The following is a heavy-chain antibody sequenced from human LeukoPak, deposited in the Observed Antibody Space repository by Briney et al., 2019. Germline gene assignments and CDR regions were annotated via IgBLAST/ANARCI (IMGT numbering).Heavy chain of an antibody. Sequence: GGSLRLSCAASGFTFSSYAMHWVRQAPGKGLEWVAVISYDGSNKYYADSVKGRFTISRDNSKNTLYLQMNSLRAEDTAVYYCAKDYGGSQYQLLPYGMDVWGQGTTVTVSS. D-gene: IGHD2-2*01. V-gene: IGHV3-30-3*01. CDR3: AKDYGGSQYQLLPYGMDV. J-gene: IGHJ6*02. CDR2: ISYDGSNK. CDR1: GFTFSSYA.